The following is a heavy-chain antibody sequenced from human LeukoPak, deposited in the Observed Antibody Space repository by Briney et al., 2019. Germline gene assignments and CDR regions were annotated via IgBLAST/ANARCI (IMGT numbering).Heavy chain of an antibody. D-gene: IGHD2-2*01. CDR3: ARGGYCSSTSCYDRYYYYYMDV. J-gene: IGHJ6*03. V-gene: IGHV3-30*02. Sequence: PGGSLRLSCAASGFTFNKHGMHWVRQAPGKGLEWFSFIRNDGNDKYYADSVKGRFTISRDNSKNTLYLQMNSLRAEDTAVYYCARGGYCSSTSCYDRYYYYYMDVWGKGTTVTVSS. CDR1: GFTFNKHG. CDR2: IRNDGNDK.